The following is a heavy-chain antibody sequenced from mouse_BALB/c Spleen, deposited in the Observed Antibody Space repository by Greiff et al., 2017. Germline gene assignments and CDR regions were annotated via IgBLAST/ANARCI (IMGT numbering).Heavy chain of an antibody. V-gene: IGHV5-4*02. Sequence: EVKVVESGGGLVKPGGSLKLSCAASGFTFSDYYMYWVRQTPEKRLEWVATISDGGSYTYYPDSVKGRFTISRDNAKNNLYLQMSSLKSEDTAMYYCAREGNGYPAWFAYWGQGTLVTVSA. CDR2: ISDGGSYT. CDR3: AREGNGYPAWFAY. CDR1: GFTFSDYY. J-gene: IGHJ3*01. D-gene: IGHD2-2*01.